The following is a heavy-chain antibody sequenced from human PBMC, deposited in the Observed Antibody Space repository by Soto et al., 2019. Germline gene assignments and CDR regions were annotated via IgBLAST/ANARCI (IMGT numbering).Heavy chain of an antibody. J-gene: IGHJ4*02. CDR1: GYTFISYS. D-gene: IGHD5-12*01. CDR2: ISAYNGNT. Sequence: ASEKVSCKASGYTFISYSIGWVRQAPGQGLEWMGWISAYNGNTNYAQKLQGRVTMTTDTSTSTAYMELRSLRSDDTAVYYCARCRGYSGYDYFDYWGQGTLVTVSS. V-gene: IGHV1-18*01. CDR3: ARCRGYSGYDYFDY.